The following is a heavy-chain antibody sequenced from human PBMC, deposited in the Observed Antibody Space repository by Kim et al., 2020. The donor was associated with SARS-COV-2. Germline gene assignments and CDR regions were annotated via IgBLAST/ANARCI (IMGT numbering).Heavy chain of an antibody. CDR1: GFTFSSYA. CDR2: ISYDGSNK. D-gene: IGHD3-22*01. Sequence: GGSLRLSCAASGFTFSSYAMHWVRQAPGKGLEWVAVISYDGSNKYYADSVKGRFTISRYNSKNTLYLQMNSLRAEDTAVYYCARDYYDSSGYYSVMGYFDYWGQGTLVTVSS. J-gene: IGHJ4*02. CDR3: ARDYYDSSGYYSVMGYFDY. V-gene: IGHV3-30-3*01.